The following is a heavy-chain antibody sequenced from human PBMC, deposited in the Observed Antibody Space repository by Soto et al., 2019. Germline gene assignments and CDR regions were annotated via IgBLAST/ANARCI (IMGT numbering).Heavy chain of an antibody. D-gene: IGHD5-18*01. Sequence: QVQLVQSGAEVKKPGSSVKVSCKASGGTFSSYAISWVRQAPGQGLEWMGGIIPIFGTANYAQKFQGRVTITADKSTSTAYMELSRLRSEDTGVYYCARAPPAGYTAKDSYYFDYWGQGTLVTVSS. J-gene: IGHJ4*02. V-gene: IGHV1-69*06. CDR2: IIPIFGTA. CDR3: ARAPPAGYTAKDSYYFDY. CDR1: GGTFSSYA.